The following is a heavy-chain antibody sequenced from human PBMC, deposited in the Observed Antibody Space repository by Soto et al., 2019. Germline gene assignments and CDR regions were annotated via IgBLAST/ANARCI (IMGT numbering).Heavy chain of an antibody. Sequence: GGSLRLSCAASGFTFSSNWMHWVRQAPGKGLVWVSRINGDGSSTSYADSVKGRFTISRDNAKNMVYLQMNSLRADDTAVYYCAREDQLLYYFDYWGQGTLVTVSS. J-gene: IGHJ4*02. CDR2: INGDGSST. D-gene: IGHD2-2*01. CDR1: GFTFSSNW. V-gene: IGHV3-74*01. CDR3: AREDQLLYYFDY.